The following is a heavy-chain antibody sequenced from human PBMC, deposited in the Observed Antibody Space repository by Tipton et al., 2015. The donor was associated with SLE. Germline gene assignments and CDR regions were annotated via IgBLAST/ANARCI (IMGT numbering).Heavy chain of an antibody. V-gene: IGHV4-34*01. J-gene: IGHJ4*02. CDR2: INHSGST. CDR3: ARGSDFWSGPRYFDY. Sequence: TLSLTCAVYSGSFSGYYWTWIRQPPGKGLEWIGEINHSGSTNYNPSLKSRVTISVDTSKNQFSLKLSSVTAADTAVYYCARGSDFWSGPRYFDYWGQGTLVTVSS. D-gene: IGHD3-3*01. CDR1: SGSFSGYY.